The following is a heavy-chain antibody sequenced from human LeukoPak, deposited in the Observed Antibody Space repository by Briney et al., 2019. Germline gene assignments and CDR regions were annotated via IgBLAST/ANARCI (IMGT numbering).Heavy chain of an antibody. CDR2: INHSGST. CDR3: ARGRRGYGVWGLASYYFDY. Sequence: SETLSLTCAVYGGSFSGYYWSWIRQPPGKGLEWIGEINHSGSTNYNPSLKSRVTISVDTSKNQFSLKLSSVTAADTAVYYCARGRRGYGVWGLASYYFDYWGQGTLVTVSS. V-gene: IGHV4-34*01. CDR1: GGSFSGYY. D-gene: IGHD3-16*01. J-gene: IGHJ4*02.